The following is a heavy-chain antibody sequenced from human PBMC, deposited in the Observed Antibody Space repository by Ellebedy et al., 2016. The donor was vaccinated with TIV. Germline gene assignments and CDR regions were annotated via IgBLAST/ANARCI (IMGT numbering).Heavy chain of an antibody. CDR2: IIPIFGTA. CDR3: ARDFGIGENENP. V-gene: IGHV1-69*13. Sequence: SVKVSCXASGGTFSSYSISWVRPAPGQGVEWMGGIIPIFGTANYAQKFQGRVTITADESTSTAYMELSSLRSEDTAVYYCARDFGIGENENPWGQGTLVTVSS. D-gene: IGHD1-1*01. CDR1: GGTFSSYS. J-gene: IGHJ5*02.